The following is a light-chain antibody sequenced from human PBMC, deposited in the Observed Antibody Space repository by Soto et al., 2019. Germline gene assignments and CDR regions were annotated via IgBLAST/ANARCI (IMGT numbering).Light chain of an antibody. V-gene: IGLV1-40*01. Sequence: QSVLTQPPSVSEAPGQRVTISCTGSSSNIGAGYEVHWFQQLPGTAPKLLIYGNTNRPSGVPDRFSGSKSDTSASLAITGLQPEDEADYYCQSYDSSLSVLYVFGTGTKVTVL. CDR2: GNT. J-gene: IGLJ1*01. CDR3: QSYDSSLSVLYV. CDR1: SSNIGAGYE.